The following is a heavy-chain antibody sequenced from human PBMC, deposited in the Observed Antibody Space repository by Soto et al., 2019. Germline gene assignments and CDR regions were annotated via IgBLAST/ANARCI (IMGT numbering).Heavy chain of an antibody. D-gene: IGHD6-6*01. V-gene: IGHV1-8*01. J-gene: IGHJ6*02. CDR3: ARGGAARNYYYGMDV. CDR1: GYTFTSYD. Sequence: ASVKVSCKASGYTFTSYDINWVRQATGQGLGWMGWMNPNSGNTGYAQKFQGRVTMTRNTSISTAYMELSSLRSEDTAVYYCARGGAARNYYYGMDVWAQGTTVTVSS. CDR2: MNPNSGNT.